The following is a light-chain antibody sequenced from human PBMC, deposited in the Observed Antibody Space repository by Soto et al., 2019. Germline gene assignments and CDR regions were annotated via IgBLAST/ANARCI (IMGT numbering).Light chain of an antibody. Sequence: QSFRSQPASVSGSPGQSITISCTGTSSDVGGYNYVSWYQQHPGKAPKLMIYEVSNRPSGVSNHFSGSKSDNTASLTISGLQAEDEPDYYCSSYTRSSTLVFGTGTKVTV. CDR1: SSDVGGYNY. J-gene: IGLJ1*01. CDR3: SSYTRSSTLV. V-gene: IGLV2-14*01. CDR2: EVS.